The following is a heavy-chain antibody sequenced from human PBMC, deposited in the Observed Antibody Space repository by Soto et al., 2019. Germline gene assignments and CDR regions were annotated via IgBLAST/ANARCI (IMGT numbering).Heavy chain of an antibody. J-gene: IGHJ4*02. CDR3: ARVPSDFWSGYYSDY. V-gene: IGHV4-34*01. CDR2: INHSGST. Sequence: SETLSLTCAVYSGSFSGYYWSWIRQPPGKGLEWIGEINHSGSTNYNPSLKSRVTISVDTSKNQFSLKLNSVTAADTAVYYCARVPSDFWSGYYSDYWGQGTLVTVSS. CDR1: SGSFSGYY. D-gene: IGHD3-3*01.